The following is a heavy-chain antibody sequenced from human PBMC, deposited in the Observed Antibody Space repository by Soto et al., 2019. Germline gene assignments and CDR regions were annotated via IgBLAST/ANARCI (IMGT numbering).Heavy chain of an antibody. CDR2: ISGSGGST. CDR1: GFTFSSYA. J-gene: IGHJ5*02. V-gene: IGHV3-23*01. CDR3: AKDLRLPMVRGPRPFGWFDP. D-gene: IGHD3-10*01. Sequence: PGGSLRLSCAASGFTFSSYAMSWVRQAPGKGLEWVSAISGSGGSTYYADSVKGRFTISRDNSKNTLYLQMNSLRAEDTAVYYCAKDLRLPMVRGPRPFGWFDPWGQGTLVTVSS.